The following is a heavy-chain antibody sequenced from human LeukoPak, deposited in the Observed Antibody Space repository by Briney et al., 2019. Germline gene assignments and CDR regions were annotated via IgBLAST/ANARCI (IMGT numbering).Heavy chain of an antibody. CDR3: ATYSSSWMYYFDY. D-gene: IGHD6-13*01. Sequence: GGSLRLSCAASGSTFSSYVMSWVRQAPRKGLEWVSTISGSGYNTYYADSVKGRFTISRDNSKNTLYLQMDSLRAEDTAVYSCATYSSSWMYYFDYWGQGTLVTVSS. CDR1: GSTFSSYV. CDR2: ISGSGYNT. J-gene: IGHJ4*02. V-gene: IGHV3-23*01.